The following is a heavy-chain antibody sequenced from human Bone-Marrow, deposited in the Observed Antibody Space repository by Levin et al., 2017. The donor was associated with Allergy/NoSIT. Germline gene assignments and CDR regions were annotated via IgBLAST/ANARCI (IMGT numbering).Heavy chain of an antibody. D-gene: IGHD6-13*01. CDR1: GGSISSYY. CDR3: ARAQEGAGSWYIDY. J-gene: IGHJ4*02. V-gene: IGHV4-59*01. Sequence: SETLSLTCTVSGGSISSYYWSWIRQPPGKGLEWIGYIYYSGSTNYNPSLKSRVTISVDTSKNQFSLKLSSVTAADTAVYYCARAQEGAGSWYIDYWGQGTLVTVSS. CDR2: IYYSGST.